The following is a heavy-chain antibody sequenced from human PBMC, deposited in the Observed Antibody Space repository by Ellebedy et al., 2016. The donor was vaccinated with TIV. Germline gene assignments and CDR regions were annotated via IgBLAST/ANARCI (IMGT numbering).Heavy chain of an antibody. V-gene: IGHV1-69*13. J-gene: IGHJ2*01. D-gene: IGHD3-3*01. CDR2: IIPIFGTA. CDR1: GGTFSSYA. CDR3: ARAGLRFLEWGYFDL. Sequence: AASVKVSCKASGGTFSSYAISWVRQAPGQGLEWMGGIIPIFGTAKYAQKFQGRVTITADESTSTAYMELSSLRSEDTAVYYCARAGLRFLEWGYFDLWGRGTLVTVSS.